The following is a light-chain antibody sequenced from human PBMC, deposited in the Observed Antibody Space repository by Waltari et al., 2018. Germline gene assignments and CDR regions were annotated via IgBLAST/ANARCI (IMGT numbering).Light chain of an antibody. Sequence: TQSPATLSVSPGETATLSCRASQSVTTNLAWDHQKLCQAPRLLIFAASTRATGVPVRFSGSGSGTECTLSIRSLQSEDFAVYYCQQYDKWPPRYTFGPGTRVEIK. CDR2: AAS. V-gene: IGKV3-15*01. CDR1: QSVTTN. J-gene: IGKJ4*02. CDR3: QQYDKWPPRYT.